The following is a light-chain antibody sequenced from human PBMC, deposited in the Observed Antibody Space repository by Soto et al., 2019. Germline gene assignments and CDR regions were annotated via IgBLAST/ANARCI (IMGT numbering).Light chain of an antibody. CDR3: QQYKNWPLT. V-gene: IGKV3-15*01. CDR2: GAS. CDR1: QSVSSN. Sequence: EIVMTQSPATLSVSPGVRATLSCRASQSVSSNLAWYQQKPGQAPRLLSYGASTRATGSPARFSGSGSGTEFTLTISSLQSEDFAVYYCQQYKNWPLTFGGGTRVEIK. J-gene: IGKJ4*01.